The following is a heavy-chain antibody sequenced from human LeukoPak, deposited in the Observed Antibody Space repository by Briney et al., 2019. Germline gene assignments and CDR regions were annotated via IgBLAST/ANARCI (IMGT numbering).Heavy chain of an antibody. D-gene: IGHD3-10*01. V-gene: IGHV1-18*01. CDR3: ARGGLWFGELMRFDP. J-gene: IGHJ5*02. Sequence: ASVKVSCKASGYTFTSYGISWVRQAPGQGLEWMGWISAYNGNTNYAQKLQGRVTMTTDTSTSTAYMELRSQRSDDTAVYYCARGGLWFGELMRFDPWGQGTLVTVSS. CDR1: GYTFTSYG. CDR2: ISAYNGNT.